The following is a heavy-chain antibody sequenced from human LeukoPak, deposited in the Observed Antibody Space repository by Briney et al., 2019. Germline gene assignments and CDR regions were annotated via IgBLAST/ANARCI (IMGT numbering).Heavy chain of an antibody. D-gene: IGHD2-21*02. Sequence: PGGSLRLSCAASGFTFGSYDMHWVRQTTGKGLEWVSAIDTAGNTYFPGSVKGRFTISKENAENSLYLQMNSLGAGDTAMYYCAREGFCGGDCPGYFDLWGRGTLVTVSS. V-gene: IGHV3-13*04. J-gene: IGHJ2*01. CDR2: IDTAGNT. CDR3: AREGFCGGDCPGYFDL. CDR1: GFTFGSYD.